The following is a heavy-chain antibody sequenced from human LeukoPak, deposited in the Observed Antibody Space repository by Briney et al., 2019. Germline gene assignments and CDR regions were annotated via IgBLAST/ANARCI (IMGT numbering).Heavy chain of an antibody. V-gene: IGHV3-23*01. CDR2: ISGSGDT. CDR3: AKEGGYNYGYPDS. D-gene: IGHD5-18*01. Sequence: QPGGSLRLSCAVSGFSYSSYAMSWVRQAPGKGLEGVSTISGSGDTYYVDSVKGRFTISRDNSKNTLYLQMNSLRAEDTAVYYCAKEGGYNYGYPDSWGQGTLVTVSS. J-gene: IGHJ4*02. CDR1: GFSYSSYA.